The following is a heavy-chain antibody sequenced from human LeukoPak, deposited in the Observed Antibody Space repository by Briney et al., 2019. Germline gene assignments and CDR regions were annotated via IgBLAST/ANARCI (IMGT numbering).Heavy chain of an antibody. D-gene: IGHD5-12*01. V-gene: IGHV5-51*01. CDR2: IYPGDSDT. J-gene: IGHJ6*02. CDR1: GYSFTSYW. CDR3: ARLVATDYYYYGMDV. Sequence: GESLKISCKGSGYSFTSYWIGWVRQMPGKCLEWMGIIYPGDSDTRYSPSFQGQVTISADKSISTAYLQWSSLKASDTAMYYCARLVATDYYYYGMDVWGQGTTVTVSS.